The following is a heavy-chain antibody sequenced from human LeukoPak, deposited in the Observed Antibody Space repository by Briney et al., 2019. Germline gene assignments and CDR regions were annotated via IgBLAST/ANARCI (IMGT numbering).Heavy chain of an antibody. D-gene: IGHD1-14*01. CDR2: IYYSEPT. J-gene: IGHJ4*02. Sequence: PSETLSLTCTVSGASMTNHYWSWIRQPPGKGLEWIGYIYYSEPTNYNPSLKSRVTMSVDMSNKQFSLKLGSVTAADPALYYCATRPADRTWTGVFDYWSRGTLVPVPS. V-gene: IGHV4-59*11. CDR3: ATRPADRTWTGVFDY. CDR1: GASMTNHY.